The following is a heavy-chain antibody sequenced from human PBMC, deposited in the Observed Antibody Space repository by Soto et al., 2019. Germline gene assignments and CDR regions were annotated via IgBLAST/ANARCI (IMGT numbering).Heavy chain of an antibody. V-gene: IGHV4-31*03. CDR3: AREWRDYYFDY. CDR1: GDSISSTRW. J-gene: IGHJ4*02. CDR2: IYYSGST. Sequence: TLSLTCTVSGDSISSTRWWSWVRQHPGKGLEWIGYIYYSGSTYYNPSLKSRVTISVDTSKNQFSLKLSSVTAADTAVYYCAREWRDYYFDYWGQGTLVTVSS.